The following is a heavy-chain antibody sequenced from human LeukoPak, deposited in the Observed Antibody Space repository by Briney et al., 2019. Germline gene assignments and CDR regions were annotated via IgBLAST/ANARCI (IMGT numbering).Heavy chain of an antibody. V-gene: IGHV3-53*01. CDR1: GFTLSSSY. Sequence: GGSLRLSCAASGFTLSSSYMSWVRQAPGKGLEWVSVIYSGGSIDYTDSVKGRFTISRDNSKNTLYLEMNSLRAEDTAMYYCARGASGSGGNDWGQGTLVTVSS. CDR3: ARGASGSGGND. D-gene: IGHD3-10*01. J-gene: IGHJ4*02. CDR2: IYSGGSI.